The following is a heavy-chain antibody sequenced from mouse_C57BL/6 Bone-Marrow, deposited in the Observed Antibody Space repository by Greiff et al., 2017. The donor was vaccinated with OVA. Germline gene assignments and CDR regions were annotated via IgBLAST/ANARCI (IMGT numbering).Heavy chain of an antibody. D-gene: IGHD2-3*01. CDR2: INPNNGGT. J-gene: IGHJ1*03. Sequence: EVQLQQSGPELVKPGASVKIPCKASGYTFTDYNMDWVKQSHGKSLEWIGDINPNNGGTIYNQKFKGKATLTVDKSSSTAYMELRSLTSEDTAVYYCASPIYDGYSWYFDVWGTGTTVTVSS. CDR1: GYTFTDYN. CDR3: ASPIYDGYSWYFDV. V-gene: IGHV1-18*01.